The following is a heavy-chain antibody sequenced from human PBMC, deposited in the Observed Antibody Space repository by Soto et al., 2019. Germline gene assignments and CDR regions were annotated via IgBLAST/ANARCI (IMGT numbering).Heavy chain of an antibody. CDR2: INPNSGGT. CDR3: ARGRTGTTSYFDY. CDR1: GYTFTGDY. V-gene: IGHV1-2*02. J-gene: IGHJ4*02. D-gene: IGHD1-1*01. Sequence: ASAKVSCKASGYTFTGDYLHWVRQAPGQGLEWMGWINPNSGGTNYAQKFQGRVTMTRDTSISTAYMELSRLRPDDTAVYYCARGRTGTTSYFDYWGQGNLVTVSS.